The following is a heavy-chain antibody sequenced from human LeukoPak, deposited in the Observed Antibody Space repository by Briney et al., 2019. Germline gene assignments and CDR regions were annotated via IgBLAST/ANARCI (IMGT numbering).Heavy chain of an antibody. D-gene: IGHD1-26*01. Sequence: PGGSLRLSCAASGFTFSSYSMNWVRQAPGKGLEWVSSISSSSSYIYYADSVKGRFTISRDNAKNSLYLQMNSLRAEDTAVYYCARASSGSYDFDYWGQGTLVTVSS. J-gene: IGHJ4*02. CDR3: ARASSGSYDFDY. CDR2: ISSSSSYI. CDR1: GFTFSSYS. V-gene: IGHV3-21*01.